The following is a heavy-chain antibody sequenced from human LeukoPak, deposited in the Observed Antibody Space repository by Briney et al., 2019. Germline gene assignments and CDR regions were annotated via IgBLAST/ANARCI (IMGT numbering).Heavy chain of an antibody. V-gene: IGHV4-59*01. CDR3: ARLRTFGSFDY. CDR1: GGSISSYY. Sequence: PSETLSLTCTVSGGSISSYYWSWIRQPPGKGLEWIGYIYYSGSTNYNPSLKSRVTISVDTSKNQFSLKLSSVTAADTAVYYCARLRTFGSFDYWGQGTLVTVSS. CDR2: IYYSGST. D-gene: IGHD3-10*01. J-gene: IGHJ4*02.